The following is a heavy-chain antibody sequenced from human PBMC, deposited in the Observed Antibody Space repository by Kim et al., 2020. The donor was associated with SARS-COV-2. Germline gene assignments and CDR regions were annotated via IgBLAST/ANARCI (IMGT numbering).Heavy chain of an antibody. Sequence: GGSLRLSCAASGFTFSNAWMTWVRQAPGKGLEWVGRIKSKTDGGKTDYAAPVKGRFTISRDDSKNTLYLQMNSLKSEDTAVYYCTTTYRGYSGYGLDYWGQGTLVTVSS. D-gene: IGHD5-12*01. CDR1: GFTFSNAW. CDR2: IKSKTDGGKT. CDR3: TTTYRGYSGYGLDY. J-gene: IGHJ4*02. V-gene: IGHV3-15*01.